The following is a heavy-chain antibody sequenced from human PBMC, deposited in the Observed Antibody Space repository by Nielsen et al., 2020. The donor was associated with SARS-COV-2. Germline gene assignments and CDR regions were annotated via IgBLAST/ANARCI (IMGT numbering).Heavy chain of an antibody. CDR2: INSDGSRT. J-gene: IGHJ5*02. CDR1: EFTFSKYG. Sequence: GGSLRLSCVASEFTFSKYGMNWVRQAPGKGLAWVAHINSDGSRTTYADSVKGRFTISRDNTENTLYLQMNSLRAEDTAVYYCARDGHSSGYFQPWFDPWGQGTLVTVSS. CDR3: ARDGHSSGYFQPWFDP. D-gene: IGHD3-22*01. V-gene: IGHV3-74*01.